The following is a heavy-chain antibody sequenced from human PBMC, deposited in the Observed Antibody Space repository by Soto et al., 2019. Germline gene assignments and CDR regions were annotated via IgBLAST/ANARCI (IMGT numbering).Heavy chain of an antibody. CDR3: ARTTAVPNTLRSRYFFDY. Sequence: XATLSLTCSVSGGSVSNKTYYWSWIREPPGKRLEWIGYVYYSGTTNYNPSLKSRVTISVDLSKNQFSLRLSSVTTADTALYYCARTTAVPNTLRSRYFFDYWGQGTLVTVSS. V-gene: IGHV4-61*01. CDR1: GGSVSNKTYY. CDR2: VYYSGTT. D-gene: IGHD4-17*01. J-gene: IGHJ4*02.